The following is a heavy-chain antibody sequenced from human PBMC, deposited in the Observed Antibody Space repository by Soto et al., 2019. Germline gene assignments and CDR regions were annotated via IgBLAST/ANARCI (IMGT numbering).Heavy chain of an antibody. Sequence: GASLKISCKGSVYNFAGYWFAWVRQMPGKGLELMGIIYPSDSDTRYRPSFQGQVTISADKSISSAYLQWSSLRASDTAMYYCARGGVSTRTFDYWGQGTPVTVSS. D-gene: IGHD3-3*01. V-gene: IGHV5-51*01. CDR3: ARGGVSTRTFDY. CDR2: IYPSDSDT. J-gene: IGHJ4*02. CDR1: VYNFAGYW.